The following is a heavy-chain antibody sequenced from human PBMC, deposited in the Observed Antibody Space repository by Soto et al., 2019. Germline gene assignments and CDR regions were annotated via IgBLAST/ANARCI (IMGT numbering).Heavy chain of an antibody. D-gene: IGHD3-22*01. Sequence: GGSLRLSCAASGFTFSSYDMHWVRQATGKGLEWVSAIGTAGDTYYPGSVKGRFTISRENAKNSLYLQMNSLRAGDTAVYYCARGNRYYDSSGYYYYFDYWGQGTLVTVSS. CDR1: GFTFSSYD. CDR3: ARGNRYYDSSGYYYYFDY. V-gene: IGHV3-13*01. J-gene: IGHJ4*02. CDR2: IGTAGDT.